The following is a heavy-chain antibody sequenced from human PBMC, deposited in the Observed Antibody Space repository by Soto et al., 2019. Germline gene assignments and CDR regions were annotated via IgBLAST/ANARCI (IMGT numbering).Heavy chain of an antibody. CDR1: GYTLTELS. CDR3: ATLPPRYYDFWSGPPAYYGMDV. Sequence: ASVKVSCKVSGYTLTELSMHWVRQAPGKGLEWMGGFDPEDGETIYAQKFQGRVTMTEDTSTDTAYTELSSLRSEDTAVYYCATLPPRYYDFWSGPPAYYGMDVWGQGTTVTVSS. D-gene: IGHD3-3*01. V-gene: IGHV1-24*01. CDR2: FDPEDGET. J-gene: IGHJ6*02.